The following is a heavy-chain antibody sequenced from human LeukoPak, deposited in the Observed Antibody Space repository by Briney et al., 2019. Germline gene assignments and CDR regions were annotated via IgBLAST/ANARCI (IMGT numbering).Heavy chain of an antibody. CDR2: ISGSSSYI. J-gene: IGHJ2*01. Sequence: GSLRLSCAASGFTFSNYNMNWVRQAPGKGLEWVSSISGSSSYIYYADSVKGRFTISRDNAKNSLYLQMNSLRAEDTAVYYCARDQLGIFDLWGRGTLVSVSS. D-gene: IGHD6-13*01. CDR1: GFTFSNYN. V-gene: IGHV3-21*01. CDR3: ARDQLGIFDL.